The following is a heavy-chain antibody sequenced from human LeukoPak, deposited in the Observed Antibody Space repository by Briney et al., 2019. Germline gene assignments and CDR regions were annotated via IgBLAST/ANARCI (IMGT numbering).Heavy chain of an antibody. CDR3: ARGSFLPFLYYYDSSGSYSDY. J-gene: IGHJ4*02. CDR2: INPNSGGT. D-gene: IGHD3-22*01. V-gene: IGHV1-2*02. CDR1: GYTFTGYY. Sequence: ASVKVSCTASGYTFTGYYMHWVRQAPGQGLEWMGWINPNSGGTNYAQKFQGRVTMTRDTSIGTAYMELSRLRSDDTAVYYCARGSFLPFLYYYDSSGSYSDYWGQGTLVTVSS.